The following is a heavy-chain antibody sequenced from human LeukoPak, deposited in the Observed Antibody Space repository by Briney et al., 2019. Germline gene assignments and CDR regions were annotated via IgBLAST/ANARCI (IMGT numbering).Heavy chain of an antibody. V-gene: IGHV3-53*01. Sequence: GGSLRLSCAASGFTVSSNHMSWVRQAPGKGLEWVSVIYSGGSTDYADSVKSRFTISRDNLKNTLYLQMNSLRAEDTAVYYCARGPAGYNWGQGTLVTFSS. CDR2: IYSGGST. D-gene: IGHD1-1*01. CDR1: GFTVSSNH. CDR3: ARGPAGYN. J-gene: IGHJ4*02.